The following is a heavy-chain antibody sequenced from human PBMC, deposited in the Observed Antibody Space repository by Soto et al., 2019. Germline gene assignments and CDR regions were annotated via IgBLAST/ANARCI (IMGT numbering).Heavy chain of an antibody. CDR1: GFTFTTYA. D-gene: IGHD3-22*01. CDR3: AKGYYYDTSGPDY. J-gene: IGHJ4*02. Sequence: LRLSCAASGFTFTTYAMSWVRQAPGKGLEWVSAMSGSGESTYYADSVKGRFTISRDNSKSTLSLQMNSLRDEDTAVYYCAKGYYYDTSGPDYWGQGTLVTVS. V-gene: IGHV3-23*01. CDR2: MSGSGEST.